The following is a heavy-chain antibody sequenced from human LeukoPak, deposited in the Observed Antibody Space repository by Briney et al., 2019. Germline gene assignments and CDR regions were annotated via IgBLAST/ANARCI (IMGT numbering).Heavy chain of an antibody. CDR2: IIPILGIA. CDR3: ARHCDFWSGYYYYYGMDV. CDR1: GGTFSSYA. D-gene: IGHD3-3*01. V-gene: IGHV1-69*04. J-gene: IGHJ6*02. Sequence: SVKVSCKASGGTFSSYAISWVRQAPGQGLEWMGRIIPILGIANYAQKFQGRVTITADKSTSTAYMELSSLRSEDTAVYYCARHCDFWSGYYYYYGMDVWGQGTTVTVSS.